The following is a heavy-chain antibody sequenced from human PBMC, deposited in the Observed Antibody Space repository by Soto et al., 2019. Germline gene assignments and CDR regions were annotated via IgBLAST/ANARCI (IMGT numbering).Heavy chain of an antibody. D-gene: IGHD1-26*01. Sequence: EVQLLESGGGLVQPGGSLRLSCAASGFTFSTYAMTWVRQAPGKGLKWVSALSASGATTYHAGSVKGRFTITRDNSENTMYLPMNSLRVEDTAVYYCAKGLGGSQYYYYVMDVWGQGTTVTVSS. J-gene: IGHJ6*02. CDR1: GFTFSTYA. CDR3: AKGLGGSQYYYYVMDV. CDR2: LSASGATT. V-gene: IGHV3-23*01.